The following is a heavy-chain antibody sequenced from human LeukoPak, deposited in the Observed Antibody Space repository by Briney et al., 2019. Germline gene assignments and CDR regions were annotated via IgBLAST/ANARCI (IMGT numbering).Heavy chain of an antibody. V-gene: IGHV3-30*03. CDR1: GFTFSSYG. J-gene: IGHJ4*02. D-gene: IGHD6-19*01. CDR3: ATDQYSSGWSFDY. Sequence: PGGSLRLSCAASGFTFSSYGMHWVRQAPGKGLEWVAVISYHGSNKYYADSVKGRFTISRGNSKNTLYLQMNSLSAEDTAVYYCATDQYSSGWSFDYWGQGTLVTVSS. CDR2: ISYHGSNK.